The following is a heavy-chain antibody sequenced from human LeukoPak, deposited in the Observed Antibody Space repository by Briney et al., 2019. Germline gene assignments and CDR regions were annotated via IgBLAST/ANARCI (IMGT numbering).Heavy chain of an antibody. CDR2: IYYSGST. J-gene: IGHJ4*02. CDR3: ARAVVYYDYVWGSYRFFDY. CDR1: GGSISSGGYY. D-gene: IGHD3-16*02. V-gene: IGHV4-31*03. Sequence: SQTLSLTCTVSGGSISSGGYYWSWIRQHPGKGLEWIGYIYYSGSTYYNPSLKSRVTISVDTSKNQFSLKLSSVTAADTAVYYCARAVVYYDYVWGSYRFFDYWGQGTLVTVS.